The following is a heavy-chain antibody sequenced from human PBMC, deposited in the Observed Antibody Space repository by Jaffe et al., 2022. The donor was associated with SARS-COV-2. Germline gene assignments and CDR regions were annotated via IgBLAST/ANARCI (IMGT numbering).Heavy chain of an antibody. CDR1: GGSISSYY. CDR3: ARVGAAAGLSLDY. Sequence: QVQLQESGPGLVKPSETLSLTCTVSGGSISSYYWSWIRQPPGKGLEWIGYIYYSGSTNYNPSLKSRVTISVDTSKNQFSLKLSSVTAADTAVYYCARVGAAAGLSLDYWGQGTLVTVSS. D-gene: IGHD6-13*01. V-gene: IGHV4-59*01. CDR2: IYYSGST. J-gene: IGHJ4*02.